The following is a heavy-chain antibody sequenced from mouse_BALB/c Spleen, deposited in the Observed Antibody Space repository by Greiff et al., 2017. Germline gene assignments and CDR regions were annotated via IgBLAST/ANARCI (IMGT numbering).Heavy chain of an antibody. V-gene: IGHV3-2*02. CDR3: ARYGGYAWFAY. CDR1: GYSITSDYA. Sequence: EVKLLESGPGLVKPSQSLSLTCTVTGYSITSDYAWNWIRQFPGNKLEWMGYISYSGSTSYNPSLKSRISITRDTSKNQFFLQLNSVTTEDTATYYCARYGGYAWFAYWGQGTLVTVSA. D-gene: IGHD1-2*01. CDR2: ISYSGST. J-gene: IGHJ3*01.